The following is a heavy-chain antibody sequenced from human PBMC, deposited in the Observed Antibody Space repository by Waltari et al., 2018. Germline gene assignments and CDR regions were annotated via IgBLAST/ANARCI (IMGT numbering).Heavy chain of an antibody. J-gene: IGHJ3*02. V-gene: IGHV3-23*03. CDR1: GFTFSSYA. CDR3: AKSPGSYPAFDI. CDR2: IYSGGST. D-gene: IGHD1-26*01. Sequence: EVQLLESGGGLVQPGGSLRLSCAASGFTFSSYAMSWVRQAPGKGLEWVSVIYSGGSTYYADSVKGRFTISRDNSKNTLYLQMNSLRAEDTAVYYCAKSPGSYPAFDIWGQGTMVTVSS.